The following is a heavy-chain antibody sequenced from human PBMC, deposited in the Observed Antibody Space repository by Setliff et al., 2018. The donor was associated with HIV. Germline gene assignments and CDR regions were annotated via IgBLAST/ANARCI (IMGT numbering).Heavy chain of an antibody. CDR3: AVVGPAIAGHSYGGPYFFDF. J-gene: IGHJ4*02. Sequence: ASVKVSCKASGYTFTGYYMHWVRQAPGQGLEWMGRINPNSGGTKYAQKFQGRVTMTRDTSISTAYMELSRLRSDDTAVYYCAVVGPAIAGHSYGGPYFFDFWGQGTLVTVSS. D-gene: IGHD5-18*01. CDR2: INPNSGGT. CDR1: GYTFTGYY. V-gene: IGHV1-2*06.